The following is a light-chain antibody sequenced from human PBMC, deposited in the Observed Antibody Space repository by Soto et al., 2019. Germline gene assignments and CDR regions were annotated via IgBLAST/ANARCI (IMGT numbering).Light chain of an antibody. CDR2: EVS. V-gene: IGLV2-14*01. J-gene: IGLJ3*02. Sequence: QSALTQPASVSGSPGQSITISCTGTNSDVGGYNYVSWYQQYPGKAPKLMIYEVSNRPSGVSNRFSGSKSGNTASLTISGLQAEDEADYYCSSYTSSILVFVGGTKLTVL. CDR3: SSYTSSILV. CDR1: NSDVGGYNY.